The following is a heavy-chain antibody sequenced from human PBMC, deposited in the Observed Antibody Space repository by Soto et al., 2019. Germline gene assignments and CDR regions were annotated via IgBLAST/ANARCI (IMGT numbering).Heavy chain of an antibody. CDR3: ARAIRYNTGAAY. D-gene: IGHD6-25*01. CDR1: EFTVSNYG. J-gene: IGHJ4*02. CDR2: VRGDGGGT. V-gene: IGHV3-74*03. Sequence: EVQLVDSGGGLVQPGGSLRLSCAAAEFTVSNYGMHWVRQVPGKGLVWVSRVRGDGGGTKYADSVKGRFTISRDNAKNTLYLQMNSPSAEDTAVYYCARAIRYNTGAAYWAQGLLVTASS.